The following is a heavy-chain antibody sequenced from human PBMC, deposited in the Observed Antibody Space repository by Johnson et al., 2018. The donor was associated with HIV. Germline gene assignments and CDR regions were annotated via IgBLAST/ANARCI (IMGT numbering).Heavy chain of an antibody. CDR2: IYSGGGA. J-gene: IGHJ3*02. CDR1: GFTVSSNY. D-gene: IGHD4-11*01. V-gene: IGHV3-66*01. Sequence: VQLVESGGGLVQPGGSLRVSCAASGFTVSSNYMSWVRQAPGQGLEWVSVIYSGGGAYYTDSVKGRFTISRDNSKNTLYLQMKSLKTEDTAVYYCTTGHSNTSGAFDIWGQGTMVTVSS. CDR3: TTGHSNTSGAFDI.